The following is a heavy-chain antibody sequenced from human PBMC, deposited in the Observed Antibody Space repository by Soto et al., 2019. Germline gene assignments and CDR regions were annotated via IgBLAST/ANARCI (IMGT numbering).Heavy chain of an antibody. Sequence: QVQLQQWGAGLLKPSETLSLNCAGNGGSLSGYYWSWIRQPPGKGLELIGESKEAGSTNYSPTLKSRATISADPAHFPFSLSLNSVTAADTGVYYCARGQEGVVATHWDQGTLVTVSS. CDR3: ARGQEGVVATH. J-gene: IGHJ4*02. CDR2: SKEAGST. V-gene: IGHV4-34*01. D-gene: IGHD5-12*01. CDR1: GGSLSGYY.